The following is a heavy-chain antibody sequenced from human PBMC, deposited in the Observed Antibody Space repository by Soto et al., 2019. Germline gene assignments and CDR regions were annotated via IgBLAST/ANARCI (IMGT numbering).Heavy chain of an antibody. Sequence: GASVEVSCKASGGTFSSYTISWVRQAPGQGLEWMGRIIPILGIANYAQKFQGRVTITADKSTSTAYMELSSLRSEDTAVYYCAINLWFGDSRGPNWFDPWGQGTLVTVSS. CDR1: GGTFSSYT. CDR2: IIPILGIA. D-gene: IGHD3-10*01. CDR3: AINLWFGDSRGPNWFDP. J-gene: IGHJ5*02. V-gene: IGHV1-69*02.